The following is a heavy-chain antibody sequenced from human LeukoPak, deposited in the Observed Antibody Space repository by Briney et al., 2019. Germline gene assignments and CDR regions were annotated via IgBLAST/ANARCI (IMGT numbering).Heavy chain of an antibody. J-gene: IGHJ4*02. V-gene: IGHV4-59*08. CDR1: GGSISSYY. CDR3: ARHLRPGVVGYDY. Sequence: SETLSLTCTVSGGSISSYYWSWIRQTPGKRLEWIGYIYYTGSTNHNPSLKSRVTISVDTSNNQFSLKLSSVTAADTAVYYCARHLRPGVVGYDYWGQGTLVTVSS. CDR2: IYYTGST. D-gene: IGHD2-8*02.